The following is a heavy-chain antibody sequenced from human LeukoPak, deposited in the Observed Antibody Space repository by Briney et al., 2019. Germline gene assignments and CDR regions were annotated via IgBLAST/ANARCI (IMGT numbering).Heavy chain of an antibody. J-gene: IGHJ4*02. CDR3: ARDNGHKGVDY. CDR1: GYTFTSYG. V-gene: IGHV1-18*01. Sequence: ASVKVSYKTSGYTFTSYGFSWLRLAPGQGLEWLGWISGYNSNTNYAQKFRDRVTMTTDISARTVYMELRSLRSDDTAVYYCARDNGHKGVDYWGQGTLVTVSS. D-gene: IGHD2-8*01. CDR2: ISGYNSNT.